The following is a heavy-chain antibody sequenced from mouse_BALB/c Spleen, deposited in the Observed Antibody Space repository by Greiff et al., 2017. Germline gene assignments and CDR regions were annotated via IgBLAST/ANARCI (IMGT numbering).Heavy chain of an antibody. V-gene: IGHV1S56*01. Sequence: QVQLQQSGPELVKPGASVRISCKASGYTFTSYYIHWVKQRPGQGLEWIGWIYPGNVNTKYNEKFKGKATLTADKSSSTAYMQLSSLTSEDSAVYFCARSPIYYGNYDYWGQGTTLTVSS. D-gene: IGHD2-1*01. J-gene: IGHJ2*01. CDR3: ARSPIYYGNYDY. CDR1: GYTFTSYY. CDR2: IYPGNVNT.